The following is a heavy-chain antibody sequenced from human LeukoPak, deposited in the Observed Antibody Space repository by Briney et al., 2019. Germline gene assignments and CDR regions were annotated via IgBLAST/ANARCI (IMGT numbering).Heavy chain of an antibody. V-gene: IGHV3-43*01. J-gene: IGHJ4*02. CDR3: AKGYCSGGSCYPGDY. CDR1: GFTFDDYT. D-gene: IGHD2-15*01. Sequence: GGSLRLPCSASGFTFDDYTMHWVRQAPGKGLEWVSLISWDGGSTYYADSVKGRFTISRDNSKNSLYLQMNSLRTEDTALYYCAKGYCSGGSCYPGDYWGQGTLVTVSS. CDR2: ISWDGGST.